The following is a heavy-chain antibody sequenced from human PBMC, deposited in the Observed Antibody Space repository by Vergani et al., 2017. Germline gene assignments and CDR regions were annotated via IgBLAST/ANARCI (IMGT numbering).Heavy chain of an antibody. CDR3: ARGRVSSSWEFDY. J-gene: IGHJ4*02. CDR2: IDHSGRT. D-gene: IGHD6-13*01. Sequence: QVQLQESGPGLVKPSGTLSLTCAVSGGSISSSNWWSWVRQPPGKGLGWIGEIDHSGRTNYNPSLKSRVTISVDKSQNQFSLKRSSVTAADTAGYYCARGRVSSSWEFDYWGQGTLVTVSS. V-gene: IGHV4-4*02. CDR1: GGSISSSNW.